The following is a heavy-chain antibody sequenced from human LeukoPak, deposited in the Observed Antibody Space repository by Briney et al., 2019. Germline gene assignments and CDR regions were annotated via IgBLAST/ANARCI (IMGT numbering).Heavy chain of an antibody. CDR3: ARDRNWNSPVYFDY. J-gene: IGHJ4*02. CDR1: GYTFTSYG. CDR2: ISAYNGNT. Sequence: ASVKVSCKASGYTFTSYGISWVRQAPGQGLEWMGWISAYNGNTNYAQKLQGRVTMTTDTSTSTAYMELRSLRSDDTAVYYCARDRNWNSPVYFDYWGQGTLVTVSS. V-gene: IGHV1-18*01. D-gene: IGHD1-7*01.